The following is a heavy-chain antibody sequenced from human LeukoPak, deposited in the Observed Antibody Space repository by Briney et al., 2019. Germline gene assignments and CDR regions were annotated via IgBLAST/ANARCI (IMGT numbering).Heavy chain of an antibody. V-gene: IGHV1-46*01. CDR3: ARDPESGWAFDY. CDR1: GYTFTSYY. CDR2: INPSGGST. D-gene: IGHD6-19*01. J-gene: IGHJ4*02. Sequence: ASVKVSCKASGYTFTSYYMHWVRQAPGQGLEWMGIINPSGGSTSYAQKFQGRVTMTRDMSTNTVYMELSSLRSEDTAVYYCARDPESGWAFDYWGQGTLVTVSS.